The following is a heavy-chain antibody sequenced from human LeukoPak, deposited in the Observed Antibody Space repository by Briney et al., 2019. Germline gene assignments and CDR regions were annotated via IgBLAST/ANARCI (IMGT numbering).Heavy chain of an antibody. D-gene: IGHD6-19*01. CDR1: GFTFSSYA. V-gene: IGHV3-30*04. CDR3: ARSSGWPKPFDY. CDR2: ISYDGSNK. Sequence: GGSLRLSCAASGFTFSSYAMHWVRQAPGKGLEWVAVISYDGSNKYYADSVEGRFTISRDSSKNTLYLQMNSLRAEDTTVYYCARSSGWPKPFDYWGQGTLVTVSS. J-gene: IGHJ4*02.